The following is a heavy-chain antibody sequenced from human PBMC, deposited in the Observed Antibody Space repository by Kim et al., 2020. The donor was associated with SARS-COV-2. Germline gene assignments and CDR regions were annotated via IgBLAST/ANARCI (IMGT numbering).Heavy chain of an antibody. Sequence: ASVKVSCKASGYTFTGYYMHWVRQAPGQGLEWMGRINPNSGGTNYAQKLQGRVTMTRDTSISTAYMELSRLRSDDTAVYYCARGLPLRYFDWLLRKEGYYLDYWGQGTLVTVSS. D-gene: IGHD3-9*01. J-gene: IGHJ4*02. CDR2: INPNSGGT. V-gene: IGHV1-2*06. CDR3: ARGLPLRYFDWLLRKEGYYLDY. CDR1: GYTFTGYY.